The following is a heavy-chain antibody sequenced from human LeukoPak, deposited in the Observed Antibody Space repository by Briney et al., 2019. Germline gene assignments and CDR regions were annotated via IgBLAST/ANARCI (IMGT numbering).Heavy chain of an antibody. D-gene: IGHD3-22*01. CDR2: IYPGDSDT. CDR1: GYSFTSYW. CDR3: ARRPAVGYYYDSSGYYHDAFDI. V-gene: IGHV5-51*01. Sequence: GESLKISCKGSGYSFTSYWISWVRQMPGKGLEWMGIIYPGDSDTRYSPSFQGQVTISADKSISTAYLQWSCLKASDTAMYYCARRPAVGYYYDSSGYYHDAFDIWRQGTMVTVSS. J-gene: IGHJ3*02.